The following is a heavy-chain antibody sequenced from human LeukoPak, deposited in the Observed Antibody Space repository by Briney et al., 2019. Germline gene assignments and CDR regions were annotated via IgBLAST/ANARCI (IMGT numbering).Heavy chain of an antibody. D-gene: IGHD3-10*01. J-gene: IGHJ4*02. Sequence: SETLSLTCAVYGGSFRGYYWSWIHQPPGKGLNWIGEINHSGSTNYNPSLKSRLTISVDSSKNQFSLKLSSVTAADTAVYYCARGVGFDYWGQGTLVTVSS. CDR3: ARGVGFDY. V-gene: IGHV4-34*01. CDR1: GGSFRGYY. CDR2: INHSGST.